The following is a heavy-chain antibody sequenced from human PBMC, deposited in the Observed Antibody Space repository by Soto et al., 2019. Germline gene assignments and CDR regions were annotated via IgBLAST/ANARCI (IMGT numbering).Heavy chain of an antibody. Sequence: QVQLQESGPGLVKPSQTLSLTCTVSGGSISSGGYYWSWIRQHPGKGLEWIGYIYYSGSTYYNPSLKSRVTISVDTSKNQFSLKLISVTAADKAVYYCASYANRGSHGVDIWGQGTMVTVSS. CDR1: GGSISSGGYY. CDR2: IYYSGST. V-gene: IGHV4-31*03. CDR3: ASYANRGSHGVDI. D-gene: IGHD3-16*01. J-gene: IGHJ3*02.